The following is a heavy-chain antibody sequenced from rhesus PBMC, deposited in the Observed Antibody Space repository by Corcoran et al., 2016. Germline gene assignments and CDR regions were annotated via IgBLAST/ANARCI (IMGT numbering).Heavy chain of an antibody. V-gene: IGHV4S9*01. D-gene: IGHD3-34*01. Sequence: QVQLQESGPGLVKPSETLSLTCAVSGGSISDYYYWNWIRQPPGKGLEWIGNIYGNSASTYYKPSLKSRVTISKDTTKNQVFLKLSSVTAADTAVYYCARERGGYYYFDYWGQGVLVTVSS. CDR2: IYGNSAST. CDR1: GGSISDYYY. J-gene: IGHJ4*01. CDR3: ARERGGYYYFDY.